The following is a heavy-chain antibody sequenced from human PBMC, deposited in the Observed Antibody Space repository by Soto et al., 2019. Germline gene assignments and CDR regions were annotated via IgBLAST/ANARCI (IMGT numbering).Heavy chain of an antibody. CDR3: ARDSPNWNYDLGWFDP. D-gene: IGHD1-7*01. CDR1: GFTFSSYW. CDR2: IKQDGSEK. J-gene: IGHJ5*02. Sequence: GGSLRLSCAASGFTFSSYWMSWVRQAPGKGLERVANIKQDGSEKYYVDSVKGRFTISRDNARNSLYLQMNSLRAEDTAVYYCARDSPNWNYDLGWFDPWGQGTLVTVSS. V-gene: IGHV3-7*01.